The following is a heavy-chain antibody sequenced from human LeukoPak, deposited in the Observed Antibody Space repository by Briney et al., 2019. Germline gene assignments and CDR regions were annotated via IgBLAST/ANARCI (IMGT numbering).Heavy chain of an antibody. CDR3: LGGSSGYDAFDI. D-gene: IGHD5-12*01. Sequence: GGSLRLSCAASGFTFSSYAMSWVRQAPGKGLEWVSAISSSGGSTYYADSVKGRFTISRDNTKNTLYLQMNSLRTEDQAVYYCLGGSSGYDAFDIWGQGTMVTVSS. CDR2: ISSSGGST. V-gene: IGHV3-23*01. CDR1: GFTFSSYA. J-gene: IGHJ3*02.